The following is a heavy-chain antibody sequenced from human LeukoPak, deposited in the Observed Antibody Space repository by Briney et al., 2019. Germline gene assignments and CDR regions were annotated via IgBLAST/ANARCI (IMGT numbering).Heavy chain of an antibody. Sequence: GGSLRLSCEASGFTFSTYGINWVRQAPGKGLEWVSYISSSGSTIYYADSVKGRFTISRDNAKNSLYLQMNSLRAEDTAVYYCARGRIAARLTGKYYFDYWGQGTLVTVSS. CDR1: GFTFSTYG. CDR2: ISSSGSTI. CDR3: ARGRIAARLTGKYYFDY. D-gene: IGHD6-6*01. J-gene: IGHJ4*02. V-gene: IGHV3-48*04.